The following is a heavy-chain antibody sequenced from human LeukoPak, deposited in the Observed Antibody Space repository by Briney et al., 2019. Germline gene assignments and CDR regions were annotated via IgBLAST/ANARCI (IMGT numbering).Heavy chain of an antibody. Sequence: ASVKVSCKASGYTFTSYGISWVRQAPGQGLEWMGWISAYNGNTNYAQKLQGRVTMTTDTSTSTAYMELRSLRSEDTAVYYCARSIAARPTEYFQHWGQGTLVTVSS. J-gene: IGHJ1*01. D-gene: IGHD6-6*01. V-gene: IGHV1-18*01. CDR3: ARSIAARPTEYFQH. CDR1: GYTFTSYG. CDR2: ISAYNGNT.